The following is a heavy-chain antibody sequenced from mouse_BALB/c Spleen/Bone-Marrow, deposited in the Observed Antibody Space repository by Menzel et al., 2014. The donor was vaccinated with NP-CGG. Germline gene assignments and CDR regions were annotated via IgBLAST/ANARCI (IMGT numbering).Heavy chain of an antibody. V-gene: IGHV1-63*02. J-gene: IGHJ2*01. CDR2: FYPGGGYT. CDR3: ARTAYFDY. CDR1: GYTFTNYW. Sequence: VQLQQSGAELVRSGTSVKISCKASGYTFTNYWLGWIKQRPGHGLEWTGDFYPGGGYTNYNEEFKGKATLTADASSSTAYMQLSSLTSEDSAVYFCARTAYFDYWGQGTTLTVSS.